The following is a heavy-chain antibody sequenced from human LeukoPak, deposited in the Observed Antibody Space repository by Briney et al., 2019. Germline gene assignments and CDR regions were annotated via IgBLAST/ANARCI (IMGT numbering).Heavy chain of an antibody. D-gene: IGHD3-22*01. V-gene: IGHV1-2*02. CDR3: ARVVVENDSSGYYYGY. J-gene: IGHJ4*02. CDR2: INPNSGGT. Sequence: ASVKVSCKASGYTFTGYYMHWVRQAPGQGLEWMGWINPNSGGTNYAQKFQGRVTMTRDTSISTAYMELSRLRSDDTAVYYYARVVVENDSSGYYYGYWGQGTLVTVSS. CDR1: GYTFTGYY.